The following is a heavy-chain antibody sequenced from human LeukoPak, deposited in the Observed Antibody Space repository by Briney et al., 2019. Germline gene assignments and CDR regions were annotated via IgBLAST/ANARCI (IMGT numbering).Heavy chain of an antibody. D-gene: IGHD3-10*01. CDR1: GGSISSSSYY. J-gene: IGHJ5*02. CDR2: IYYSGST. Sequence: SETLSLTCTVSGGSISSSSYYWGWIRQPPGKGLEWIGSIYYSGSTYYNPSLKSRVTISVDTSKNQFSLKLSSVTAADTAVYYCARRRGVWFGELLQALGWFDPWGQGTLVTVSS. V-gene: IGHV4-39*07. CDR3: ARRRGVWFGELLQALGWFDP.